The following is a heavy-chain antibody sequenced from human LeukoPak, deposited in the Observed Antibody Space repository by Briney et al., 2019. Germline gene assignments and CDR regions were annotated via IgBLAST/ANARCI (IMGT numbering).Heavy chain of an antibody. V-gene: IGHV1-2*02. CDR2: INPNSGGT. Sequence: GASVKVSCKASGYTFTGYYMHWVRQAPGQGLEWMGWINPNSGGTNYAQKFQGRVTMTRDTSISTAYMELSRLRSDDTAVYYCATPGGYYYDSSGYLYWGQGTLVTVSS. CDR3: ATPGGYYYDSSGYLY. D-gene: IGHD3-22*01. J-gene: IGHJ4*02. CDR1: GYTFTGYY.